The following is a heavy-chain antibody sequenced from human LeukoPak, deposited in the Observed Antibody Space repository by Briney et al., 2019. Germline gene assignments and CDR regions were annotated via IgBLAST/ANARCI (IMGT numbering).Heavy chain of an antibody. CDR3: ARGMGYCSSTSCYRYYFDY. J-gene: IGHJ4*02. D-gene: IGHD2-2*01. CDR2: IKQDGSEK. V-gene: IGHV3-7*01. Sequence: GGSLRLSCAASGFTFSSYWMSWVRQAPGKGLEWVANIKQDGSEKYYVDSVKGRFTISRDNAKNSLYLQMNSLRAEDTAVYYCARGMGYCSSTSCYRYYFDYWGQGTLVTVSS. CDR1: GFTFSSYW.